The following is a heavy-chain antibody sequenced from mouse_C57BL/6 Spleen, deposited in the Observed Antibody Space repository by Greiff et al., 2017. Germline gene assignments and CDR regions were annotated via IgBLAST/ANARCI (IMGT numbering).Heavy chain of an antibody. Sequence: QVQLQQPGPELVKPGASVKLSCKASGYTFTSYWMHWVKQRPGQGLEWIGNINPSNGGTNYNEPLKSKATMTVDKSSSTAYMQLSILTADDSAVYYCARYRLDSFFDYWGQGTTLTVSS. CDR3: ARYRLDSFFDY. D-gene: IGHD2-10*02. V-gene: IGHV1-53*01. CDR1: GYTFTSYW. J-gene: IGHJ2*01. CDR2: INPSNGGT.